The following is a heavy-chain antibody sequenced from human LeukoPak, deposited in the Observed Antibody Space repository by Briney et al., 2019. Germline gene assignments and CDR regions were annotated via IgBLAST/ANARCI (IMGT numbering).Heavy chain of an antibody. Sequence: GGSLRLSCAASGFTFSSYGKHWLRQAPGKGLEWVAAICYDGNTKDYAESAKGRFAISRDNSKDTLYLLMNSLRADDTAVYYCARDGDDDPSGHYNPFDVWGQGTLVTVSS. J-gene: IGHJ4*02. CDR3: ARDGDDDPSGHYNPFDV. CDR2: ICYDGNTK. CDR1: GFTFSSYG. D-gene: IGHD3-22*01. V-gene: IGHV3-33*01.